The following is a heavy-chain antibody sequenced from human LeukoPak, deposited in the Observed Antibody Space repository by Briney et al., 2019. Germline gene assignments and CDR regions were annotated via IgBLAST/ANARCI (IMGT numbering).Heavy chain of an antibody. V-gene: IGHV4-4*02. D-gene: IGHD6-13*01. CDR2: IYHSGIS. CDR3: ARERGMAAAEFDY. CDR1: GDSISSSNW. Sequence: PSGTLSLTCTVSGDSISSSNWWSWVRQSPGEGLEWIGEIYHSGISNYNPSLKSRVTISVDHSKNEFSLTVKSVTAADTAVYYCARERGMAAAEFDYWGQGTLVTVSS. J-gene: IGHJ4*02.